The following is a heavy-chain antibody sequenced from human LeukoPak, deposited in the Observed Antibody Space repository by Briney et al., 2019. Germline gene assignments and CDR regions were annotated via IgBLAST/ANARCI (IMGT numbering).Heavy chain of an antibody. CDR3: AREYNYGHDY. CDR1: GYTFSGYN. Sequence: ASVKVSCKASGYTFSGYNMHWVRQAPGQGLEWMGRVISHSGGTNYAPRFQGRVTMTRDTSTSTAYMELSRLKSDDTAVYYCAREYNYGHDYWGQGTLVTVSS. J-gene: IGHJ4*02. D-gene: IGHD5-18*01. V-gene: IGHV1-2*06. CDR2: VISHSGGT.